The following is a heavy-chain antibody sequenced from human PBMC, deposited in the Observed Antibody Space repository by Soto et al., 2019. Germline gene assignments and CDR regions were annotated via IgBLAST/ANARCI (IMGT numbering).Heavy chain of an antibody. V-gene: IGHV3-9*01. J-gene: IGHJ5*02. D-gene: IGHD2-15*01. CDR1: GFTFDDYA. CDR2: ISWNSGSI. Sequence: EVQLVESGGGLVQPGRSLRLSCAASGFTFDDYAMHWVRQAPGKGLEWVSGISWNSGSIGYADSVKGRFTISRDNAKNSLYLQINSLRAEDTALYYCAKDTTKDIVVVVAATSGNWFDPWGQGTLVTVSS. CDR3: AKDTTKDIVVVVAATSGNWFDP.